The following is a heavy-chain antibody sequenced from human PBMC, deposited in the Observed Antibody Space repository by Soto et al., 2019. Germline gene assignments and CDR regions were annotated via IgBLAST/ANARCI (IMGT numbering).Heavy chain of an antibody. CDR1: GFTFSNAW. D-gene: IGHD2-15*01. CDR3: MGCSGGSCYGYYYYYMDV. Sequence: GGSLRLSCAASGFTFSNAWMSWVRQAPGKGLEWVGRIKSKTDGGTTDYAAPVKGRFTISRDDSKNTLYLQMNSLKTEDTAVYYCMGCSGGSCYGYYYYYMDVWGKGTTVTVSS. CDR2: IKSKTDGGTT. V-gene: IGHV3-15*01. J-gene: IGHJ6*03.